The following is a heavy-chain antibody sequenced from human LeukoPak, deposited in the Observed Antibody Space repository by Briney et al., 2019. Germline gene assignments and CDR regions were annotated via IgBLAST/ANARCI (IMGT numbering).Heavy chain of an antibody. Sequence: GGSLRLSCAASGFTFSDYYMSWIRQAPGKGLEWVSYISSSSSYTNYADSVKGRFTISRDNSKNMLYLEMNSLRVEDTAIYYCAKDRSSTTSCSNYWGRGTLVAVSS. CDR3: AKDRSSTTSCSNY. CDR2: ISSSSSYT. D-gene: IGHD2-2*01. V-gene: IGHV3-11*05. CDR1: GFTFSDYY. J-gene: IGHJ4*02.